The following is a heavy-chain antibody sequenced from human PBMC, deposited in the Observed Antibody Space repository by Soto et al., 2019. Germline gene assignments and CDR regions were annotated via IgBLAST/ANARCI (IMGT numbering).Heavy chain of an antibody. V-gene: IGHV1-18*01. Sequence: QVQLVQSGAEVKKPGASVKVSCKASGYTFSNYGFSWLRQAPGQGLEWMGWIYIDDTKYAQNLQGRVTMTTDTSTSTSYMELRSLTSDDTAVYYCARDRDWNLDYWGQGTLITVSS. D-gene: IGHD1-1*01. CDR3: ARDRDWNLDY. J-gene: IGHJ4*02. CDR1: GYTFSNYG. CDR2: IYIDDT.